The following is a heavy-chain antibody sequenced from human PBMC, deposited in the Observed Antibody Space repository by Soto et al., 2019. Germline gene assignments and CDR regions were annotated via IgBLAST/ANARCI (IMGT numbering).Heavy chain of an antibody. D-gene: IGHD6-13*01. CDR3: ARARVYATGPLDF. J-gene: IGHJ4*02. CDR1: GFTFTSYT. CDR2: ISSSSDYI. Sequence: GGSLRLSCAASGFTFTSYTMNWVRQAPGKGLEWVSSISSSSDYIYYADSMKGRVTISRDNAKNSLFLDMNSLTGEDTAVYYCARARVYATGPLDFWGQGTLVTV. V-gene: IGHV3-21*06.